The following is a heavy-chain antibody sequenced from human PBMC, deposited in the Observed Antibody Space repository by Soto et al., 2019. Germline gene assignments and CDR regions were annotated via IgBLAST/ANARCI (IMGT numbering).Heavy chain of an antibody. J-gene: IGHJ6*02. CDR3: VSQLGHYYYGMDV. V-gene: IGHV4-4*02. CDR2: IYHTGIA. D-gene: IGHD3-16*01. Sequence: SETLSLTCTVYGDSITNNHWWSWVRQPPGKGPELIGEIYHTGIANYNPSLESRVAFSVGKSKNQFSLSLTSVTAADKAVYYCVSQLGHYYYGMDVWGQGTTVTVSS. CDR1: GDSITNNHW.